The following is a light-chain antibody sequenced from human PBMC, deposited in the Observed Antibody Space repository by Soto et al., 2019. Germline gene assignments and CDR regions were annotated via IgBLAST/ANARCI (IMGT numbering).Light chain of an antibody. J-gene: IGKJ4*01. CDR1: QSCYIN. V-gene: IGKV3-15*01. Sequence: EIVLTQSPATLSVSPGDRVTLSCRASQSCYINLAWYQQRPGQAPRLLVYGASTKATDMPGRFSGSGSGADFTLTISSLQPEDFATYYCQQSFSPLTFGGGTPQLTFGGGTKVDIK. CDR3: QQSFSPLTFGGGTPQLT. CDR2: GAS.